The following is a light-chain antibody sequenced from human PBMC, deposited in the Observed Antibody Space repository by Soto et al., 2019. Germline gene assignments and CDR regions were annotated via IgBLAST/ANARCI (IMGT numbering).Light chain of an antibody. Sequence: QSVLTQPPSASETPGQRVTSSCSGSSSNIGSNTVNWYQQLPGTAPKLLIYSNNQRPSGDPDRFSGSKSGTSASLAISGLQSEDEADYYCAAWDDSLNGVVFGGGTKLTVL. J-gene: IGLJ2*01. CDR2: SNN. CDR1: SSNIGSNT. V-gene: IGLV1-44*01. CDR3: AAWDDSLNGVV.